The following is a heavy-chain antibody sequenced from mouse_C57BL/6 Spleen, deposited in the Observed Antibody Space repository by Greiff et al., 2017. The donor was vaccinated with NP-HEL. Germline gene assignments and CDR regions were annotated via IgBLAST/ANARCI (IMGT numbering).Heavy chain of an antibody. CDR2: IYPGDGDT. CDR1: GYAFSSSW. Sequence: VQLQQSGPELVKPGASVKISCKASGYAFSSSWMNWVKQRPGKGLEWIGRIYPGDGDTNYNGKFKGKATLTADKSSSTAYMQLSSLTSEDSAVYFCARSPLGGWYFDVWGTGTTVTVSS. V-gene: IGHV1-82*01. CDR3: ARSPLGGWYFDV. D-gene: IGHD3-1*01. J-gene: IGHJ1*03.